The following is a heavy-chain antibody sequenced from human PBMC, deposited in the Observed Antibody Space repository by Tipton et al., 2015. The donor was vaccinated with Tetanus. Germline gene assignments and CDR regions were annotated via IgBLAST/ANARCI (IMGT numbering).Heavy chain of an antibody. CDR2: VYNSGGT. D-gene: IGHD3-3*01. CDR1: GGSINSGTYS. J-gene: IGHJ4*02. CDR3: ARIYDFWSGYYSDH. Sequence: LRLSCTVSGGSINSGTYSWGWIRRPPGKGLEWIGSVYNSGGTYYNPSLKSRVTISVDTSKNQFSLKLSSVTAADTAVYYCARIYDFWSGYYSDHWGQGTLVTVSS. V-gene: IGHV4-39*01.